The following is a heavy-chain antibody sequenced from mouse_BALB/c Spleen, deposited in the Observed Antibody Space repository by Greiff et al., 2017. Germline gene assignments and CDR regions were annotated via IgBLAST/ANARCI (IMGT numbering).Heavy chain of an antibody. CDR1: GFTFSSYA. V-gene: IGHV5-6-5*01. Sequence: EVKVVESGGGLVKPGGSLKLSCAASGFTFSSYAMSWVRQTPEKRLEWVASISSGGSTYYPDSVKGRITISRDNARNILYLQMSSLRSEDTAMYYCARGYGSSSYAMDYWGQGTSVTVSS. D-gene: IGHD1-1*01. CDR2: ISSGGST. CDR3: ARGYGSSSYAMDY. J-gene: IGHJ4*01.